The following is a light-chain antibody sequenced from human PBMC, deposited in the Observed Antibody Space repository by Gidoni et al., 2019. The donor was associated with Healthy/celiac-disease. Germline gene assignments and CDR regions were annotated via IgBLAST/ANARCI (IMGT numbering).Light chain of an antibody. J-gene: IGKJ1*01. CDR3: QQYNNWPWT. CDR1: QSVSSN. Sequence: EIVLTQAPATLSVSPGERATLSCRASQSVSSNLAWYQQNPGQAPRLLIYGASTRATGITARFSGSGSGTEFTLTISILQSEDFAVYYCQQYNNWPWTFGQGTKVEIK. CDR2: GAS. V-gene: IGKV3-15*01.